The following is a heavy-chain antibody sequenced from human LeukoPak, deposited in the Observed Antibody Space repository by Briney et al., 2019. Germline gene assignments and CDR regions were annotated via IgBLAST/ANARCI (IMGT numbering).Heavy chain of an antibody. D-gene: IGHD4-17*01. CDR1: GGSISPYY. J-gene: IGHJ4*02. CDR2: IYYSGST. Sequence: PSETLSLTCTVSGGSISPYYWSWIRQPPGKGLEWIGYIYYSGSTNYNPSLKSRVTISVDTSKNQFSLKLSSVTAADTAVYYCARVRTTVTYYFDYWGQGTLVTVSS. CDR3: ARVRTTVTYYFDY. V-gene: IGHV4-59*12.